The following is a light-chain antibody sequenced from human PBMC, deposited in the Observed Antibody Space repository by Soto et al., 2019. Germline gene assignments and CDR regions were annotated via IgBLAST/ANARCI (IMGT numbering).Light chain of an antibody. CDR1: TSNIAGNT. CDR2: IDD. CDR3: ATWDDSLNAAV. V-gene: IGLV1-44*01. J-gene: IGLJ7*01. Sequence: QSALTQPPSLSGTPGQRVTISCSGSTSNIAGNTVHWYQHLPETAPKLLIYIDDQRPSGVPDRFSGSKYGTSASLAISGLQSEDEADYYCATWDDSLNAAVFGGGTQLNVL.